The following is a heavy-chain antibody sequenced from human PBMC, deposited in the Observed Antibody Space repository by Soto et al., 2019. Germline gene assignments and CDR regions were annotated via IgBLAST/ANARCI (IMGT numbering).Heavy chain of an antibody. J-gene: IGHJ4*02. Sequence: QVQLVQSGAEVKKPGASVKVSCKASGYTFTSYGISWVRQAPGQGLEWMGWISAYNGNTNYAQKLQGRVTMTTDTSTSTAHMELRSLRSDDTAVYYCAREWADIVVVVAAEYYFDYWGQGTLVTVSS. D-gene: IGHD2-15*01. CDR3: AREWADIVVVVAAEYYFDY. CDR1: GYTFTSYG. CDR2: ISAYNGNT. V-gene: IGHV1-18*01.